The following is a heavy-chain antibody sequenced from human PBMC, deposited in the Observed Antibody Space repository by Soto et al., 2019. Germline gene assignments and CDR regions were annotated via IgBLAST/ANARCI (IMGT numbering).Heavy chain of an antibody. J-gene: IGHJ5*02. D-gene: IGHD2-21*01. CDR2: IVPVFGST. Sequence: QVQLVQSGNEVKKPGSSVKVSCKASGGTFTTNGIIWVRQAPGQGLEWMGGIVPVFGSTKYAQKFQGRLTITADRSTDAAYMTFGSLQSEDTATDSGAHKSPRGDITLNGFGAWGQGTLVTVSS. V-gene: IGHV1-69*06. CDR1: GGTFTTNG. CDR3: AHKSPRGDITLNGFGA.